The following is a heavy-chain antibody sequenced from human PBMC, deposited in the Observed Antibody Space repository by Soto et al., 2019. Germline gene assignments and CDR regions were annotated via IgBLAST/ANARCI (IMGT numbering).Heavy chain of an antibody. J-gene: IGHJ4*02. CDR2: IYYSGST. V-gene: IGHV4-61*08. CDR1: GGSISSGGYY. CDR3: ARSVAVPGAHIDY. D-gene: IGHD6-19*01. Sequence: PSETLSLTCTVSGGSISSGGYYWSWIRQHPGKGLEWIGYIYYSGSTNYSPSLRSRVSISVDTSKNEFSLRLSSVTAADTAVYFCARSVAVPGAHIDYWGQGTQVTVSS.